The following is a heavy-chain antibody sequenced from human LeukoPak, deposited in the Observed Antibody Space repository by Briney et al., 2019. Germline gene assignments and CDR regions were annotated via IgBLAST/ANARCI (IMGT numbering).Heavy chain of an antibody. D-gene: IGHD3-3*01. CDR3: ARADMSSDYTPNDY. J-gene: IGHJ4*02. V-gene: IGHV1-2*02. Sequence: ASVTVSCKASGYTFTDFYMHWVRQAPGQGREWMGWINPNSGGTNYAQRFQGRVTMTRDTSISTAYMELSRLRSDDTAVYYCARADMSSDYTPNDYWGQGTLVTVSS. CDR2: INPNSGGT. CDR1: GYTFTDFY.